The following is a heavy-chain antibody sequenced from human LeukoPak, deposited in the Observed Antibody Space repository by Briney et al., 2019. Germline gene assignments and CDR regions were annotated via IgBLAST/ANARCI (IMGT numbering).Heavy chain of an antibody. CDR2: ISVNNGNT. D-gene: IGHD3-3*01. CDR3: QRITIFGVVIDFDY. V-gene: IGHV1-18*01. J-gene: IGHJ4*02. Sequence: ASVTVSCKASSYAFSFYGINWVRQAPGQGLEWMGFISVNNGNTHYAEKFQGRVTMATDTSTSTAYLEVRSLRSDDTAVYYCQRITIFGVVIDFDYWGPGTLVTVSS. CDR1: SYAFSFYG.